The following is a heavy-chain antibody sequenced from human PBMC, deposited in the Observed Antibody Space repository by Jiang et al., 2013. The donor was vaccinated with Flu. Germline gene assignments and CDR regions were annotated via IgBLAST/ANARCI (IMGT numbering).Heavy chain of an antibody. CDR3: ARASASCSGGSCYSYFDY. V-gene: IGHV4-59*01. J-gene: IGHJ4*02. CDR1: SYY. Sequence: SYYWSWIRQPHGKGLEWIGYIYYSGSTNYNPSLKSRVTISVDTSKNQFSLKLSSVTAADTAVYYCARASASCSGGSCYSYFDYWGQGTLVTVSS. CDR2: IYYSGST. D-gene: IGHD2-15*01.